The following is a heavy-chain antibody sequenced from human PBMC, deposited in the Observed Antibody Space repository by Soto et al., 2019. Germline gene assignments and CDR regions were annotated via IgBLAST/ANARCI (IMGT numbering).Heavy chain of an antibody. Sequence: QVQLVQSGAAVKEPGASVKVSCRASGYTFTSHTIHWARQAPGQGLEWMGWIIVSHGRPRIAPQFQGRVTFTTDTSATTAYMELNSLTDEDTAVYFCAREPEDGVPGDFWGQGTLVVVSS. CDR2: IIVSHGRP. CDR3: AREPEDGVPGDF. CDR1: GYTFTSHT. V-gene: IGHV1-3*01. J-gene: IGHJ4*02. D-gene: IGHD2-8*01.